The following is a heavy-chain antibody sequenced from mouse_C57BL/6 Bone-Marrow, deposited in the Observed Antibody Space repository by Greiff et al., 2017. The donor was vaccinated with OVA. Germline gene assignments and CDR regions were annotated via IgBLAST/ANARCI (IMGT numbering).Heavy chain of an antibody. D-gene: IGHD1-1*02. Sequence: VQLKQSGPELVKPGASVKISCKASGYAFSSSGMNWVKQRPGKGLEWIGQIYPGDGDTNYNGKFKGKATLTADTSSSTAYMQLRSLTSEDSAVSVCAREVYYYGCTWYYGGQGTALTVSS. V-gene: IGHV1-82*01. CDR3: AREVYYYGCTWYY. J-gene: IGHJ2*01. CDR2: IYPGDGDT. CDR1: GYAFSSSG.